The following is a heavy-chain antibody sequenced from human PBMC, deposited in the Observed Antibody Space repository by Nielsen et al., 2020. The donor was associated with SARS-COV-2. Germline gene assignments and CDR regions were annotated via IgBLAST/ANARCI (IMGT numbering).Heavy chain of an antibody. D-gene: IGHD3-10*01. CDR1: GSSFTSYW. CDR2: IYSGDSDT. CDR3: AGRRYYYEPGSFDI. V-gene: IGHV5-51*01. Sequence: GESLKISCQGSGSSFTSYWIGWVRQMPGKGLEWMGIIYSGDSDTRYSPSFQGQVTISADKSISTAYLQWSSLKASDTAMYYCAGRRYYYEPGSFDIWGQGTMVTVSS. J-gene: IGHJ3*02.